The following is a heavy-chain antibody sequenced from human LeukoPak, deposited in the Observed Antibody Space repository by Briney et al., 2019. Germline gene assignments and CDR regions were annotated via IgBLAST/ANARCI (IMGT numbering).Heavy chain of an antibody. CDR1: GGSISTGGYY. CDR3: ARETYPSGWFDP. V-gene: IGHV4-61*08. CDR2: IYYIGST. J-gene: IGHJ5*02. Sequence: SETLSLTCTVSGGSISTGGYYWSWIRQHPGKGLEWIGNIYYIGSTNYNPSLKSRVTISVDTSKNQFSLKLRSVTAADTAVYYCARETYPSGWFDPWGQGTLVTVSS. D-gene: IGHD2-21*01.